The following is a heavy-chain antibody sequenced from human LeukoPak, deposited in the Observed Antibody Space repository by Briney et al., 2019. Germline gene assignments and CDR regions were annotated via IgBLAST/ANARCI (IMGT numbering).Heavy chain of an antibody. CDR3: ARHEKLGQFDY. CDR1: SASISSYY. J-gene: IGHJ4*02. Sequence: SETLSLTCTLSSASISSYYSSWIRHPPQKGLEWIGYVYYSGSANYNPSLKSRVTISVDTSKNQFSLKLSSVTAADTAVYYCARHEKLGQFDYWGQGTLVTVSS. CDR2: VYYSGSA. D-gene: IGHD3-10*01. V-gene: IGHV4-59*08.